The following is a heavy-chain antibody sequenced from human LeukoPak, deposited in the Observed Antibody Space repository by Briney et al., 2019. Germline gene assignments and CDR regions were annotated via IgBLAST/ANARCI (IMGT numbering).Heavy chain of an antibody. CDR2: ISTYNGNT. D-gene: IGHD5-18*01. J-gene: IGHJ4*02. V-gene: IGHV1-18*01. CDR1: GYTFTTYG. Sequence: ASVKVSCRSSGYTFTTYGITWVRQAPGQGLEWMGWISTYNGNTNYAQKLQGRVTMTTDTSTSTAYIELRSLRSDDTAMYYCARDRMDTGTYSDYWGQGTLVTVSS. CDR3: ARDRMDTGTYSDY.